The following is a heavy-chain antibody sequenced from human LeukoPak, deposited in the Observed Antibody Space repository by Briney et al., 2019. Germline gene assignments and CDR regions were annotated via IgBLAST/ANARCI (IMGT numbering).Heavy chain of an antibody. V-gene: IGHV4-4*07. CDR2: ISTSEST. CDR1: GFTFRNAW. CDR3: ARDRGWGLSLAY. J-gene: IGHJ4*02. Sequence: PGGSLRLSCAASGFTFRNAWMSWIRQPAGKGLEWIGRISTSESTQYNPSLKSRVTMSLDTSKNQFSLKLSSVTAADTAVYYCARDRGWGLSLAYWGQGALVTVSS. D-gene: IGHD3-16*02.